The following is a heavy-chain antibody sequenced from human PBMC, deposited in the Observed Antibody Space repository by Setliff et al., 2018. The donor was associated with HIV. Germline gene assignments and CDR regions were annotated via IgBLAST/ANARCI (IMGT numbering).Heavy chain of an antibody. CDR3: ARETTTVSDFDY. CDR1: GGSISSYY. J-gene: IGHJ4*02. Sequence: LSLTCAVSGGSISSYYWSWIRQPPGKGLEWIGYIYYSGSTNYNPSLKSRVTISVNTSKNQFSLKLSSVTAADTAVYYCARETTTVSDFDYWGQGTLVTVSS. V-gene: IGHV4-59*08. CDR2: IYYSGST. D-gene: IGHD4-17*01.